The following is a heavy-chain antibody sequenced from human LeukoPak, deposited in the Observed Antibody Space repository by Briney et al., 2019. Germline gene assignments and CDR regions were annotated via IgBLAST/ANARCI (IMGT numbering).Heavy chain of an antibody. CDR2: DNPNTGGT. V-gene: IGHV1-2*02. CDR3: ATGDGNAYGYASFDY. Sequence: ASVKVSCKASGYTFTGYYIHWVRQAPGQGLEWMGWDNPNTGGTNYAQRLQGRVTMTRDTSISTAYLELSSLRSDDTAVYYCATGDGNAYGYASFDYWGQGTLVSVSS. CDR1: GYTFTGYY. J-gene: IGHJ4*02. D-gene: IGHD5-18*01.